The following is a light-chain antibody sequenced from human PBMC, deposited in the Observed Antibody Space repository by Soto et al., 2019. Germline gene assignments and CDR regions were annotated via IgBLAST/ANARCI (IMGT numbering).Light chain of an antibody. J-gene: IGKJ4*01. CDR2: KAS. CDR1: QSITSW. CDR3: QQYNSYSPT. Sequence: DIQMTQSPSTLSASVGDRVTITCRASQSITSWLAWYQQKPGKAPKLLIYKASTLESGVPSRFSGSGSGTEFILTISSLQPDDFATYYCQQYNSYSPTFGGGTKVEIK. V-gene: IGKV1-5*03.